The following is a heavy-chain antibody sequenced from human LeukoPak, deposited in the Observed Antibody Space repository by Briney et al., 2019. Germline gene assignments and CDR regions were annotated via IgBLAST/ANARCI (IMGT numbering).Heavy chain of an antibody. D-gene: IGHD3-10*01. CDR3: ARAAWGITMVRGVLDP. V-gene: IGHV1-69*06. J-gene: IGHJ5*02. Sequence: ASVKVSCKASGGTFSSYAISWVRQAPGQGLEWMGGIIPIFGTANYAQKFQGRDTITADKSTSTAYMELSSLRSEDTAVYYCARAAWGITMVRGVLDPWGQGTLVTVSS. CDR1: GGTFSSYA. CDR2: IIPIFGTA.